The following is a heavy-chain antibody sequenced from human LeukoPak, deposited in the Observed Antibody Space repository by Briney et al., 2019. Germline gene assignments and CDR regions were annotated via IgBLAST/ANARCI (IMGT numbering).Heavy chain of an antibody. CDR1: GFTFSSYS. CDR2: ISSSSSYI. CDR3: AKDYYFDSSGYSESGGFYFDY. Sequence: PGGSLRLSCAASGFTFSSYSMNWVRQAPGKGLEWVSSISSSSSYIYYADSVKGRFTISRDNAKNSLYLQMNSLRAEDTAVYYCAKDYYFDSSGYSESGGFYFDYWGQGTLVTVSS. V-gene: IGHV3-21*04. D-gene: IGHD3-22*01. J-gene: IGHJ4*02.